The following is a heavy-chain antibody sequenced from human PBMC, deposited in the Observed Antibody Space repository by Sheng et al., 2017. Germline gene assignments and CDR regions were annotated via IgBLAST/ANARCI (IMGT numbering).Heavy chain of an antibody. J-gene: IGHJ6*03. Sequence: QVQLVQSGAEVKKPGASVKVSCKASGYTFTSYGISWVRQAPGQGLEWMGWISAYNGNTNYAQKLQGRVTMTTDTSTSTAYMELRSLRSDDTAVYYCAREFRDRLRDLPAAIPSYYYYYHGRLGQRDHGHRLF. CDR3: AREFRDRLRDLPAAIPSYYYYYHGR. D-gene: IGHD2-2*01. V-gene: IGHV1-18*01. CDR1: GYTFTSYG. CDR2: ISAYNGNT.